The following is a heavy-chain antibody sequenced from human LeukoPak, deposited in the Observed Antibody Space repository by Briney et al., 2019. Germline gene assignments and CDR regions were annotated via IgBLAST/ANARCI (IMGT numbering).Heavy chain of an antibody. Sequence: GGSLRPSCAASGFTFSSYGMHWVRQAPGKGLEWVAVIWYDGSNKYYADSVKGRFTISRDNSKNTLYLQMNSLRAEDTAVYYCARDSCSGGSCYSDYRGQGTLVTVSS. J-gene: IGHJ4*02. CDR3: ARDSCSGGSCYSDY. CDR1: GFTFSSYG. D-gene: IGHD2-15*01. CDR2: IWYDGSNK. V-gene: IGHV3-33*01.